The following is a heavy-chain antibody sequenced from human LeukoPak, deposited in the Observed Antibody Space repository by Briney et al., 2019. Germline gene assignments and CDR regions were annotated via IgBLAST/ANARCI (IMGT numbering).Heavy chain of an antibody. D-gene: IGHD6-13*01. CDR2: IYYSGST. CDR3: ARDAGYSSSWPYIY. Sequence: PSETLSLTCTVSGGSISSYYWSWIRQPPGKGLEWIGYIYYSGSTNYNPSLKSRVTISVDTSKNQFSLKLSSVTAADTAVYYCARDAGYSSSWPYIYWGQGTLVTVSS. J-gene: IGHJ4*02. CDR1: GGSISSYY. V-gene: IGHV4-59*01.